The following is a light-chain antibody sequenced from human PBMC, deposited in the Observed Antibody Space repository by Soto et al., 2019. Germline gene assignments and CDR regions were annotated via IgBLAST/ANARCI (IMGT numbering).Light chain of an antibody. V-gene: IGKV3-15*01. CDR3: QQYNDWPPSYT. J-gene: IGKJ2*01. CDR2: GAS. Sequence: EIVLTQSPAILSVSPGERATLSCRASQSVSNNLAWYQQKPGQAPRLLMYGASTRATGIPARFSGSGSGTEFALTISSLQSEDFAVYYCQQYNDWPPSYTFGQGTKLEIK. CDR1: QSVSNN.